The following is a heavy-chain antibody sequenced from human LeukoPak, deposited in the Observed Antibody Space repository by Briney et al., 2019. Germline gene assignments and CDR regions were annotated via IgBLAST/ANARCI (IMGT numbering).Heavy chain of an antibody. Sequence: GPVKVSCKASGYTFTGYYMHWVRQAPGQGLEWMGWINPNSGGTNYAQKFQGRVTMTRDTSISTAYMELSRLRSEDTAVYYCARRPSKYYDILTGYYRSEFDYWGQGTLVTVSS. CDR2: INPNSGGT. J-gene: IGHJ4*02. V-gene: IGHV1-2*02. D-gene: IGHD3-9*01. CDR3: ARRPSKYYDILTGYYRSEFDY. CDR1: GYTFTGYY.